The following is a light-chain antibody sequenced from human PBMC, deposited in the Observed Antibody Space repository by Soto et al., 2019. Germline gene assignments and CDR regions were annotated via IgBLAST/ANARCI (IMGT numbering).Light chain of an antibody. J-gene: IGLJ1*01. CDR2: EVS. CDR1: SSDVGGYNS. CDR3: SSYTSSSTSYG. V-gene: IGLV2-14*01. Sequence: QSALTQPASVSGSPGQSITISCTGTSSDVGGYNSVSWYQQHPGQAPKLMIYEVSHRPSGVSNRVSGSRSGNTASLTISGLQGEDEADYYCSSYTSSSTSYGFGTGTKLTVL.